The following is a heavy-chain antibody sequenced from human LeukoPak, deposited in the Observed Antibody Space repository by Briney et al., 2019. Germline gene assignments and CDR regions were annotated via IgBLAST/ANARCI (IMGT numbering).Heavy chain of an antibody. CDR1: GGSFSGYY. CDR2: INHSGST. Sequence: KPSETLSLTCAVYGGSFSGYYWSWIRQPPGKGLEWIGEINHSGSTNYNPSLKSRVTISVDTSKNQFSLKLSSVTAADTAVYYCARGRLVRWLGDAFGIWGQGTMVTVSS. V-gene: IGHV4-34*01. J-gene: IGHJ3*02. CDR3: ARGRLVRWLGDAFGI. D-gene: IGHD5-12*01.